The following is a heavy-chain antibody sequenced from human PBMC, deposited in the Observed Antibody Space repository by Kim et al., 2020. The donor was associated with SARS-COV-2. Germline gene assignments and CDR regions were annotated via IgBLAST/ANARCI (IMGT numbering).Heavy chain of an antibody. CDR3: AKTAFWSGYSGDDC. Sequence: GGSLRLSCAASGFTFSNYAMSWVSQAPGRGLEWVSSVSGSGDNTYYADSVKGRFTISRDNSKNTLYLQMNSLRAEDTAVYYCAKTAFWSGYSGDDCWGQGSLVTVSS. J-gene: IGHJ4*02. CDR1: GFTFSNYA. CDR2: VSGSGDNT. D-gene: IGHD3-3*01. V-gene: IGHV3-23*01.